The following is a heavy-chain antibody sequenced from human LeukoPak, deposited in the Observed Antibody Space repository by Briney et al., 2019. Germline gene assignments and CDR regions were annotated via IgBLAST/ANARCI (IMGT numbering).Heavy chain of an antibody. V-gene: IGHV3-30-3*01. J-gene: IGHJ4*02. D-gene: IGHD6-6*01. Sequence: GGSLRLSCAASGFTFSSYAMHWVRQAPGKGLEWVAVISYDGSNKYYADSVKGRFTISRDNSKNTLYLQMNSLRAEDTAVYYCARSFDSSSSVVDYWGQGTLVTVSS. CDR1: GFTFSSYA. CDR2: ISYDGSNK. CDR3: ARSFDSSSSVVDY.